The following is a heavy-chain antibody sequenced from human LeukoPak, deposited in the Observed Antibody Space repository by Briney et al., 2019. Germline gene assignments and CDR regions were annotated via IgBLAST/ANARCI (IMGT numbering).Heavy chain of an antibody. CDR2: IYYSGST. V-gene: IGHV4-59*01. Sequence: SKTLSLTCTISGGSISSYSWSWIRQPPGKGLEWIGHIYYSGSTSYNPSLKSRVTISVDTSKNQFSLELTSVTAADTAVYYCASGSGTYPNYWGQGTLVTVSS. D-gene: IGHD3-10*01. J-gene: IGHJ4*02. CDR3: ASGSGTYPNY. CDR1: GGSISSYS.